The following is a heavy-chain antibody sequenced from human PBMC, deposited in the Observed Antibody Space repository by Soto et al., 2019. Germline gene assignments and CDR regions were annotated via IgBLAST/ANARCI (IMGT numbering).Heavy chain of an antibody. V-gene: IGHV4-59*11. CDR2: IYYSGRT. D-gene: IGHD2-2*02. J-gene: IGHJ5*02. CDR1: GGSISSLY. CDR3: ARGYCSSTSCYIWDNWFDP. Sequence: SETLSLTCTVSGGSISSLYWSRIRQPPGKGLEWIGYIYYSGRTNYNPSLKSRVTISVDTSKNQFSLKLSSETAADTAVYYCARGYCSSTSCYIWDNWFDPWGQGTLVTVSS.